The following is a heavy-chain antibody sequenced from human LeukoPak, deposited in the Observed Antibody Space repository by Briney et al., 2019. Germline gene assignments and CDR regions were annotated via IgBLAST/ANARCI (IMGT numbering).Heavy chain of an antibody. D-gene: IGHD3-10*01. V-gene: IGHV3-11*01. CDR2: ISSSGSTI. J-gene: IGHJ4*02. CDR1: GSTFSDYY. Sequence: GGSLRLSCAASGSTFSDYYMSWVRQAPGRGLEWLSYISSSGSTIYYADSARGRFTISRDNAKNSLYLQMNSLRAEDTAVYYCARKERPTYFYGSGSYTDYWGQGTLVTVSS. CDR3: ARKERPTYFYGSGSYTDY.